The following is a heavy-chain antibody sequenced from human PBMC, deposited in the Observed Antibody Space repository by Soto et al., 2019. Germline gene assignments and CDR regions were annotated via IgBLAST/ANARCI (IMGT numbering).Heavy chain of an antibody. CDR3: ALFPGYGGYSESPIVYYYGMDV. D-gene: IGHD4-17*01. CDR1: GGSFSDYY. Sequence: SETLSLTCAVYGGSFSDYYWSWIRQPPGRGLEWIGEINHSGSTNYNPSLKSRVTISVDTSKNQFSLKLSSVTAADTAVYYCALFPGYGGYSESPIVYYYGMDVWGQGTTVTVSS. J-gene: IGHJ6*02. V-gene: IGHV4-34*01. CDR2: INHSGST.